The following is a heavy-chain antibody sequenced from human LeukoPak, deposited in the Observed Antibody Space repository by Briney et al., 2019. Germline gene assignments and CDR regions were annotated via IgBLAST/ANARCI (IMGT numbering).Heavy chain of an antibody. D-gene: IGHD1-7*01. CDR2: ISWNSGSI. V-gene: IGHV3-9*01. Sequence: GRSLRLSCAASGFTFDDYAMHWVRQAPGKGLEWVSGISWNSGSIGYANSVKGRFTISRDNAKNSLYLQMNSLRAEDTAVYYCAKPSGKLSIFDYWGQGTLVTVSS. CDR3: AKPSGKLSIFDY. J-gene: IGHJ4*02. CDR1: GFTFDDYA.